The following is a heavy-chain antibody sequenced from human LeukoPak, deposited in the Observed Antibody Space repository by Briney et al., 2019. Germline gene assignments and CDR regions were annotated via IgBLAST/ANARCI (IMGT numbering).Heavy chain of an antibody. CDR2: IYSGGST. Sequence: PGGSLRLSCAASGFTVSSNYMSWVRQAPGKGLEWVSVIYSGGSTYYADSVKGRFTISRDNSKNTLYLQMNSLRAEDTAVYYCAKSNGKVAPYYFDYWGQGTLVTVSS. D-gene: IGHD5-12*01. V-gene: IGHV3-53*01. J-gene: IGHJ4*02. CDR1: GFTVSSNY. CDR3: AKSNGKVAPYYFDY.